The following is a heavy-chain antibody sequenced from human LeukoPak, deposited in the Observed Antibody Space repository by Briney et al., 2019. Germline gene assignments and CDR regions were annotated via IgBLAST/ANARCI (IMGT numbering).Heavy chain of an antibody. CDR1: GFTFSSNW. D-gene: IGHD3-10*01. V-gene: IGHV3-74*01. CDR3: TRDTFGARDY. Sequence: GGFLRLSCAASGFTFSSNWMHWIRQVPGERLVWVARINPDGSDTSYADSVKGRFTISRDNAKNTLYLQMNSLRVEDTALYYCTRDTFGARDYWGQGTLVTVSS. J-gene: IGHJ4*02. CDR2: INPDGSDT.